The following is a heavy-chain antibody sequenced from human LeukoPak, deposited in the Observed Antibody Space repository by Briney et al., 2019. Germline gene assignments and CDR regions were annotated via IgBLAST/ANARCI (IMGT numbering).Heavy chain of an antibody. D-gene: IGHD2-21*01. J-gene: IGHJ6*03. Sequence: ASVKVSCKASGYTFTSYGISWVRQAPGQGLEWMGWISAYNGNTNYAQKFQGRVTITTDESTSTAYMVLSSLRSEDTAVYYCAIYCGGDCYLPASPTYYYYYMDVWGKGTTVTVSS. CDR1: GYTFTSYG. V-gene: IGHV1-18*01. CDR3: AIYCGGDCYLPASPTYYYYYMDV. CDR2: ISAYNGNT.